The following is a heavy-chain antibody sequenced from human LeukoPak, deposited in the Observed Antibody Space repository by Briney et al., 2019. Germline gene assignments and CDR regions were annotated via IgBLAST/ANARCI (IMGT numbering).Heavy chain of an antibody. CDR1: GFTFSSYG. CDR2: ISYGGSNK. Sequence: GRSLRLSCAASGFTFSSYGMHWVRQAPGKGLEWVAVISYGGSNKYYADSVKGRFTISRDNSKNTLYLQMNSLRAEDTAVYYCAKDRIGYCTRLSCLNWFDPWGQGTLVTVSS. CDR3: AKDRIGYCTRLSCLNWFDP. V-gene: IGHV3-30*18. J-gene: IGHJ5*02. D-gene: IGHD2-8*01.